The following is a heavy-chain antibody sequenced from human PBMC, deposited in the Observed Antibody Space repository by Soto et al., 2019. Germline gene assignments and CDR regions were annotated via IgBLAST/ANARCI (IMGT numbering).Heavy chain of an antibody. V-gene: IGHV4-34*01. CDR2: INHSGST. CDR3: ARGEIAARRRRGGYNWFDP. J-gene: IGHJ5*02. D-gene: IGHD6-6*01. Sequence: QVQLQQWGAGLLKPSETLSLTCAVYGGSFSGYYWSWIRQPPGKGLEWIGEINHSGSTKYNPSLKRRVSISVDPSKNQFSLKLSSVTAADTAVYYCARGEIAARRRRGGYNWFDPWGQGTLVTVSS. CDR1: GGSFSGYY.